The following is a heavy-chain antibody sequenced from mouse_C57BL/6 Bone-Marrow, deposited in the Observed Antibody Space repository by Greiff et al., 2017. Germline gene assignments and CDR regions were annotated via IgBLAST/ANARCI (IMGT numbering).Heavy chain of an antibody. CDR3: ARDYYGSSDY. CDR2: ISTGGGST. Sequence: EVKLVESGGGLVQPGGSLKLSCAASGFTFSDYYMYWVRQTPEKRLEWVAYISTGGGSTYYPDTVKGRFTISRDNAKNTLYLQMSRLTSEDTAMYYCARDYYGSSDYWGQGTTLTVSS. J-gene: IGHJ2*01. CDR1: GFTFSDYY. D-gene: IGHD1-1*01. V-gene: IGHV5-12*01.